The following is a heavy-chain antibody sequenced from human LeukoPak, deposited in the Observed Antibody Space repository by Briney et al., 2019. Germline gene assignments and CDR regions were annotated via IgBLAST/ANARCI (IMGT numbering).Heavy chain of an antibody. J-gene: IGHJ5*02. CDR3: AAKPESWDYGTAMVNP. Sequence: PGGSLRLSCAASGFTFSSYAMSWVRQAPGKGLEWVANIKQDGSEKYYVDSVKGRFTISRDNAKNSLYLQMNSLRAEDTAVYYCAAKPESWDYGTAMVNPWGQGTLVTVSS. V-gene: IGHV3-7*01. D-gene: IGHD5-18*01. CDR1: GFTFSSYA. CDR2: IKQDGSEK.